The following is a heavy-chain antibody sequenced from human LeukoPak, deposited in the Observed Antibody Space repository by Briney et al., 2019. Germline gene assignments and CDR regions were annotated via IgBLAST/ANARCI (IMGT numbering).Heavy chain of an antibody. J-gene: IGHJ3*02. CDR3: ARVRDGYNDAHDI. V-gene: IGHV1-46*01. CDR1: GYSFTSYN. Sequence: GASVKVSCKTSGYSFTSYNLHWVRQAPGQRLEWMGIINPSGGNTNYAQKFHGRVTMTRDTSTSTVYMELSSLKSEDTAVYYCARVRDGYNDAHDIWGQGTMVTVSS. D-gene: IGHD5-24*01. CDR2: INPSGGNT.